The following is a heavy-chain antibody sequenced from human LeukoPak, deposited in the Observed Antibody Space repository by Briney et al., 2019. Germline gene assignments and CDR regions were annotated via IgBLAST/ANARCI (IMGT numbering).Heavy chain of an antibody. V-gene: IGHV3-23*01. CDR1: GFTFSSYA. CDR3: AKQSWFDP. Sequence: GGSLRLSCAASGFTFSSYAVSWVRQAPGKGLEWVSAISGSGGSTYYADSVKGRLTISRDNSKNTLYLQMNSLRAEETPVYYCAKQSWFDPWGQATLVTVSS. J-gene: IGHJ5*02. CDR2: ISGSGGST.